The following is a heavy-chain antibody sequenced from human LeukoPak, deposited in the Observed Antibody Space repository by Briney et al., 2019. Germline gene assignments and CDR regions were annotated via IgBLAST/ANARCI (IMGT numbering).Heavy chain of an antibody. J-gene: IGHJ4*02. V-gene: IGHV3-23*01. CDR2: IFAAGDKT. Sequence: GGSLRLSCAASGFTFSGYTMNWVRQAPGKGLEWVSGIFAAGDKTYYADSVKGRFTISRDNSKNTLWLQMVSLRAEGMAVYYCAKDEKPDGRWNIDHWGQGTLVTVSS. CDR1: GFTFSGYT. CDR3: AKDEKPDGRWNIDH. D-gene: IGHD1/OR15-1a*01.